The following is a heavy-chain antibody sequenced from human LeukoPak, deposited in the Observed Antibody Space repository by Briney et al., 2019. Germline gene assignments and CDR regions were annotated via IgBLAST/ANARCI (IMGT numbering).Heavy chain of an antibody. D-gene: IGHD3-22*01. Sequence: SETLSLTCAVYGGSFSGYYWSWIRQPPGKGLEWIGEINHSGSTNYNPSLKSRVTISVDTSKNQFPLKLSSVTAADTAVYYCALRGGRHTYYYDSSGYQVYWGQGTLVTVSS. CDR3: ALRGGRHTYYYDSSGYQVY. CDR1: GGSFSGYY. CDR2: INHSGST. V-gene: IGHV4-34*01. J-gene: IGHJ4*02.